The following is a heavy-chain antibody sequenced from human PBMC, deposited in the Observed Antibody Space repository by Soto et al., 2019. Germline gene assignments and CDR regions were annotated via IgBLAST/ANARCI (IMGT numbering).Heavy chain of an antibody. D-gene: IGHD3-3*01. V-gene: IGHV4-30-4*01. Sequence: SETLSLTCTVSGGSISSGDYYWSWIRQPPGKGLEWIGYIYYSGSTYYNPSLKSRVTISVDTSKNQFSLKLSSVTAADTAVYYCARALRTGYDFWSGYPRWFDPWGQGTLVTVSS. J-gene: IGHJ5*02. CDR1: GGSISSGDYY. CDR3: ARALRTGYDFWSGYPRWFDP. CDR2: IYYSGST.